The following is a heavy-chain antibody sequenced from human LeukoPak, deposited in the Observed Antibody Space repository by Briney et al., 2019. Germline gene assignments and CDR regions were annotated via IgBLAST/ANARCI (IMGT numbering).Heavy chain of an antibody. CDR3: ARELVGEYYFDY. D-gene: IGHD1-26*01. V-gene: IGHV3-30-3*01. Sequence: GRSLRLSCAASGFTFSSYPMHWVRQAPGKGLEWVAVISYDGSNKYHTDSVKGRFTISRDNSKNTLYLQMSSLRAEDTAVYYCARELVGEYYFDYWGQGTLVTVSS. CDR1: GFTFSSYP. J-gene: IGHJ4*02. CDR2: ISYDGSNK.